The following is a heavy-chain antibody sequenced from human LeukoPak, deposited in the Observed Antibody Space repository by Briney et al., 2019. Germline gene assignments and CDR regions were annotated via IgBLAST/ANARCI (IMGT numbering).Heavy chain of an antibody. J-gene: IGHJ5*02. CDR3: ARDSPPYSSNCYNWFDP. D-gene: IGHD6-13*01. CDR1: GYIFSNFFTSYG. CDR2: ISAYNGDT. Sequence: ASVTVSCKASGYIFSNFFTSYGITWVRQAPGQGLEWMGWISAYNGDTNYAQKLQGRVTMTTDTSMSTAYMELRSLRSDDTAVYYCARDSPPYSSNCYNWFDPWGQGTLVTVSS. V-gene: IGHV1-18*01.